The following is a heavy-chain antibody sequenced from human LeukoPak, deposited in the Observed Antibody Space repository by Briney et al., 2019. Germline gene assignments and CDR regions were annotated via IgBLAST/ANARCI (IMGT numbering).Heavy chain of an antibody. V-gene: IGHV3-30*14. CDR2: ISHHGSNE. J-gene: IGHJ4*02. Sequence: GGSLRLSCEASGFTFSTYPMHWVRQAPDKGLEWVAMISHHGSNEYYADSVKGRFTISRDNSKNTLYLQMNNPRVEDTAIYYCARVHDTTGYYHYFDSWGLGTLVTASS. D-gene: IGHD3-9*01. CDR3: ARVHDTTGYYHYFDS. CDR1: GFTFSTYP.